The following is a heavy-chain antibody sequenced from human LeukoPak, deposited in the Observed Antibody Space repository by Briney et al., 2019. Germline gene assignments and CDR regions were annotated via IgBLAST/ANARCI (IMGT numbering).Heavy chain of an antibody. CDR2: MYHSGTT. V-gene: IGHV4-39*01. J-gene: IGHJ4*02. CDR1: GGSISSSSYY. Sequence: SETLSLTCTVSGGSISSSSYYWGWIHQPPGKGLEWIGSMYHSGTTYYNPSLKSRVTLSVDTSKNQFSLKLSSVTAADTAVYYCAGQYTGYDAFDYWGQGTLVTVSS. CDR3: AGQYTGYDAFDY. D-gene: IGHD5-12*01.